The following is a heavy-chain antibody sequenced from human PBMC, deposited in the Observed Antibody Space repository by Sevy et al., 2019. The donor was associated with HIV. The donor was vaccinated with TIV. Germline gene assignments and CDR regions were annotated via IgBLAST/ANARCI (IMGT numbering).Heavy chain of an antibody. Sequence: GGSLRLSCAASGFTFSTYAMYWVRQAPGKGLEYVSAISGGGGNTYYGTSVKGRFTVSSENAKNTLYLQMGSLGAEDMAVYFCAGKYHDTSGYPRYSMDVWGQGTTVTVSS. CDR1: GFTFSTYA. D-gene: IGHD3-22*01. J-gene: IGHJ6*02. V-gene: IGHV3-64*01. CDR2: ISGGGGNT. CDR3: AGKYHDTSGYPRYSMDV.